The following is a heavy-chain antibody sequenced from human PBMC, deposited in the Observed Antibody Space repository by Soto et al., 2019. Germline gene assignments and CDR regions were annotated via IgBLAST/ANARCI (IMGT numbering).Heavy chain of an antibody. CDR1: GFTFSTYA. D-gene: IGHD1-26*01. V-gene: IGHV3-23*01. J-gene: IGHJ4*02. CDR2: ISGGSGGST. Sequence: EVQLLESGGGLVQPGGALRLSCVGSGFTFSTYAMSWVRQAPGRGPEWVLGISGGSGGSTDYADSVKGRFTISRDNSKKTLYLQINSLRAEDTAVYYCVKDPNGYSGLWGQGTLVTVSS. CDR3: VKDPNGYSGL.